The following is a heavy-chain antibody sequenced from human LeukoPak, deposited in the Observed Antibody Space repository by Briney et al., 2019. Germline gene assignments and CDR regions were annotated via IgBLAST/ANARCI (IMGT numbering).Heavy chain of an antibody. V-gene: IGHV1-69*04. D-gene: IGHD4-17*01. J-gene: IGHJ4*02. CDR3: ARDTYGDYPYYFDY. Sequence: ASVKVSCKASGGTFSSYTISWVRQAPGQGLEWMGRIIPILGITNYAQKFQGRVTITADKSTSTAYMELSSLRSEDTAVYYCARDTYGDYPYYFDYWGQGTLVTVSS. CDR1: GGTFSSYT. CDR2: IIPILGIT.